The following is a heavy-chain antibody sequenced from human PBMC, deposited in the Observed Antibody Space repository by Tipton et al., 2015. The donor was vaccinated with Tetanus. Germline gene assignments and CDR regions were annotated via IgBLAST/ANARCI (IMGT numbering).Heavy chain of an antibody. CDR1: GFTFSSYA. Sequence: SLRLSCAASGFTFSSYAMSWVRQAPGKGLEWVSAISGSGGSTYYADSVKGRFTISRDNSKNTLYLQMNSLRAEDTAVYYCAKVGDVVPAAILGVRGPKFNWFDPWGQGTLVTVSS. CDR3: AKVGDVVPAAILGVRGPKFNWFDP. V-gene: IGHV3-23*01. J-gene: IGHJ5*02. CDR2: ISGSGGST. D-gene: IGHD2-2*02.